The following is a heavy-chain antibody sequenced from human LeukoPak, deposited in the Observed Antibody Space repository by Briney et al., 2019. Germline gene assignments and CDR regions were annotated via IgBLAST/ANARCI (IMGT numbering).Heavy chain of an antibody. CDR2: IWYDGSNK. J-gene: IGHJ4*02. CDR3: GRNAYYDSSGYFDY. D-gene: IGHD3-22*01. CDR1: GFTFSSYG. Sequence: PGGSLRLTCAASGFTFSSYGMHWVRQAPGEGLGWVAAIWYDGSNKYYADSVKGRLTISRDNSKSTLYLQMNSLRTEDTAVYYCGRNAYYDSSGYFDYWGQGTLVTVSS. V-gene: IGHV3-33*01.